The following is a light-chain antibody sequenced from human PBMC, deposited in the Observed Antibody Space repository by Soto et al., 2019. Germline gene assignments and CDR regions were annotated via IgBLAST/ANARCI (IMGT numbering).Light chain of an antibody. CDR2: AAS. J-gene: IGKJ5*01. Sequence: IQRTLSACSLSAYVGDGVTITCRASQSISSYLNWYQQKPGKAPKLLIYAASSLQSGVPSRFSGSGSGTDFTLTISSLQPEDFATYYCQQSYSTPPITFGQGTRLEIK. CDR3: QQSYSTPPIT. CDR1: QSISSY. V-gene: IGKV1-39*01.